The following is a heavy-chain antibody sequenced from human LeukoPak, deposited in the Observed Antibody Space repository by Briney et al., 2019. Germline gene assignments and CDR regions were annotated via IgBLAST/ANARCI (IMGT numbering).Heavy chain of an antibody. CDR1: GGSISSGSYY. Sequence: SETLSLTCTVSGGSISSGSYYWSWIRQPAGKGLEWIGRIYTSGSTNYNPSHKSRVTISVDTSKNQFSLKLSSVTAADTAVYYCARAIVVTNWFDPWGQGTLVTVSS. CDR3: ARAIVVTNWFDP. CDR2: IYTSGST. J-gene: IGHJ5*02. D-gene: IGHD5-12*01. V-gene: IGHV4-61*02.